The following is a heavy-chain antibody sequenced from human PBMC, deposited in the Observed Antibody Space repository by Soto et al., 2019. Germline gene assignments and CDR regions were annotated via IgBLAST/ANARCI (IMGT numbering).Heavy chain of an antibody. CDR1: GFTFTSSA. V-gene: IGHV1-58*01. J-gene: IGHJ4*02. D-gene: IGHD3-9*01. Sequence: SVKVSCKASGFTFTSSAVQWVRQARGQRLEWIGWTVVGSGNTNYAQKFQERATITRDMSTSTAYMELSSLGSEDTAVYYCAADMQATGTATDYWGQGTLVTVSS. CDR3: AADMQATGTATDY. CDR2: TVVGSGNT.